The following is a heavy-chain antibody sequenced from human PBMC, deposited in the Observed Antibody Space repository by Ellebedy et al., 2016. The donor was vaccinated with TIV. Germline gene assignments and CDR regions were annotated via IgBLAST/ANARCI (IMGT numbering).Heavy chain of an antibody. V-gene: IGHV6-1*01. CDR2: TYYRSKWNN. Sequence: SETLSLTCVISGDSVSTDIGWNWIRQSPSRGLEWLGRTYYRSKWNNDYAVSLKSRITINPDTSKNQFSLKLSSVTAADTAVYYCARGAGGYDQAVDYWGQGTLVTVSS. D-gene: IGHD5-12*01. CDR1: GDSVSTDIG. J-gene: IGHJ4*02. CDR3: ARGAGGYDQAVDY.